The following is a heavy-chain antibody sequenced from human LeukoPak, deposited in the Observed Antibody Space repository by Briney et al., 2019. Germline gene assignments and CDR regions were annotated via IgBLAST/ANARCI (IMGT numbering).Heavy chain of an antibody. CDR2: ISSGSSYI. CDR3: ARDKQLGY. CDR1: GFTFSDYS. Sequence: GGSLRLSCAASGFTFSDYSMNWVRQAPGKGLEWVSSISSGSSYIYYADSLKGRFTISRDNAKNSLYLQLNSLRAEGTAVYYCARDKQLGYWGQGTLVTVSS. V-gene: IGHV3-21*01. D-gene: IGHD6-13*01. J-gene: IGHJ4*02.